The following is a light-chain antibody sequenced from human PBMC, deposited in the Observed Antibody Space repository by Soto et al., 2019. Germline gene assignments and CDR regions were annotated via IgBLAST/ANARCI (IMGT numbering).Light chain of an antibody. CDR3: QHDDVYPYT. Sequence: DIQMTQSPSTLSASVGDRVTITCRASQTVVNLAWYQQKPGKVPKLLIFQASTLETGVPSRFSGSGAGTEFTLSISSLQPDDFATYCCQHDDVYPYTLGQGTKREIK. V-gene: IGKV1-5*01. CDR1: QTVVN. J-gene: IGKJ2*01. CDR2: QAS.